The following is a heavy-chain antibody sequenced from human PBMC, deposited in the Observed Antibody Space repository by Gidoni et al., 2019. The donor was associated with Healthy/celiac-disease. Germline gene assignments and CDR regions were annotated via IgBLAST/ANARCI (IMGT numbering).Heavy chain of an antibody. CDR3: ARVLSTMVQTSDYYYGMDV. Sequence: QVQLVESGGGLVKPGGSLRLSYAASGFTFSDYYMSWIRQAPGKGLEWVSYISSSGSTIYYADSVKGRFTISRDNAKNSLYLQMNSLRAEDTAVYYCARVLSTMVQTSDYYYGMDVWGQGTTVTVSS. V-gene: IGHV3-11*01. CDR2: ISSSGSTI. D-gene: IGHD3-10*01. J-gene: IGHJ6*02. CDR1: GFTFSDYY.